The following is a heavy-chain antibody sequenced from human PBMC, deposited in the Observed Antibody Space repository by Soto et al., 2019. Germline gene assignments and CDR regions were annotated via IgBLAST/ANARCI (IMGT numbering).Heavy chain of an antibody. Sequence: PGGSLRLSCAASGFTFSTYAMSWVRQAPGKGLEWVSIISGRGEKTYYAESVKGRFSISRDNSKDTLYLQMNSLRAEDTAVYYCARERSIFEYSSSSVAFDIWGQGTMVTVSS. CDR3: ARERSIFEYSSSSVAFDI. D-gene: IGHD6-6*01. CDR2: ISGRGEKT. V-gene: IGHV3-23*01. CDR1: GFTFSTYA. J-gene: IGHJ3*02.